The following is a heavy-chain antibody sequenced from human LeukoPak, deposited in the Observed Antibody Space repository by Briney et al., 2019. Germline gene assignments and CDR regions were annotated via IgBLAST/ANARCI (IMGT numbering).Heavy chain of an antibody. V-gene: IGHV4-59*01. Sequence: PSETLSLTCTVSGGSISSYCWSWIRQPPGKGLEWIGCIHYSGNTNYNPSLKSRVTISGDTSKRQFSLKLASVTAADTAVYYCAALTIGAQWPANYFDYWGQGTLVTVSS. CDR1: GGSISSYC. CDR2: IHYSGNT. CDR3: AALTIGAQWPANYFDY. J-gene: IGHJ4*02. D-gene: IGHD6-19*01.